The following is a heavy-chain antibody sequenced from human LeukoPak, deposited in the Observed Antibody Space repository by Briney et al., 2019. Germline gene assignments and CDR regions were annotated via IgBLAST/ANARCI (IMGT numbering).Heavy chain of an antibody. D-gene: IGHD1-1*01. J-gene: IGHJ4*02. V-gene: IGHV1-69*02. CDR3: AQPYSWNVRGFAY. CDR2: IIPILGIA. Sequence: SVRASAMVSGGTSSGYTTSWVRRPPGQGLEWMGRIIPILGIANYPQKFQGRLTTPADKSTSTAYMERSSLRSEDTAVYYCAQPYSWNVRGFAYWGQGTLVTVSS. CDR1: GGTSSGYT.